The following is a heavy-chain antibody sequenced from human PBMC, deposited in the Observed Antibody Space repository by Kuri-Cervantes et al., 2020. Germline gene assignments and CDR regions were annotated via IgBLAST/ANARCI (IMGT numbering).Heavy chain of an antibody. CDR1: GFTFSSYA. D-gene: IGHD3-10*01. J-gene: IGHJ4*02. Sequence: GESLKISCAASGFTFSSYAMHWVRQAPGKGLEYVSAISSNGGSTYYANSVKGRFTISRDNSKNTLYLQMGSLRAEDMAVYYCARAESIYGYLDYLGQGTLVTVSS. CDR3: ARAESIYGYLDY. V-gene: IGHV3-64*01. CDR2: ISSNGGST.